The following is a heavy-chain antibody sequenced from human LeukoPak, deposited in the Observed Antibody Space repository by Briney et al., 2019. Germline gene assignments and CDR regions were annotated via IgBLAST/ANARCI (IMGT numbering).Heavy chain of an antibody. CDR1: GFTFSSYW. D-gene: IGHD3-22*01. V-gene: IGHV3-7*01. Sequence: SGGSLRLSCAASGFTFSSYWMTWVRQAPGKGLEWVANIKQDGSEKYYVDSVKGRFTISRDNAKNTLSLQMNSLRAEDTGVYYCARAPSEIGGYYPEYFRHWGQGTLVTVSS. J-gene: IGHJ1*01. CDR3: ARAPSEIGGYYPEYFRH. CDR2: IKQDGSEK.